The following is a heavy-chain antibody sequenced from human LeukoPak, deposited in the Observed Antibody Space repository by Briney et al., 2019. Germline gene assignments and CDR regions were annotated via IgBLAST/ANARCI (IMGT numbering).Heavy chain of an antibody. CDR1: GYTFTGYY. V-gene: IGHV1-3*01. Sequence: ASVKVSCKASGYTFTGYYMHWVRQAPGQGLEWMGWINAGNGNTKYSQKFQGRVTITRDTSASTAYMELSSLRSEDTAVYYCARDPSTDSGFDYWGQGTLVTVSS. D-gene: IGHD3-10*01. CDR3: ARDPSTDSGFDY. CDR2: INAGNGNT. J-gene: IGHJ4*02.